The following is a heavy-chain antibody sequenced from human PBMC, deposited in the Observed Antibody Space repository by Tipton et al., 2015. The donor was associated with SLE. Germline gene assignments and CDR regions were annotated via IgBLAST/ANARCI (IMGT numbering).Heavy chain of an antibody. CDR1: GGSFSGYY. V-gene: IGHV3-7*01. D-gene: IGHD4-17*01. CDR2: IKGDGTEK. J-gene: IGHJ4*02. Sequence: LSLTCAVYGGSFSGYYWNWIRQPPGKGLEWVANIKGDGTEKYYVDSVKGRFTISRDNAKHSLYLQMNSLRAEDTAVYYCAKALGPDYDLYGYWGQGTLVTVSS. CDR3: AKALGPDYDLYGY.